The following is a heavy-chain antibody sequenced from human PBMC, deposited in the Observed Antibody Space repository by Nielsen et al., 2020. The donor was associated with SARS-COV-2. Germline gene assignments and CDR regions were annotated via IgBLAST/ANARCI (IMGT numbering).Heavy chain of an antibody. CDR2: IYHTGST. J-gene: IGHJ3*02. V-gene: IGHV4-31*03. Sequence: SETLPLTCTVSGGSIKTASYYWSWIRQHPAWGLEWVGYIYHTGSTYYNSALESRVTISADMSKNQFSLELTSLTAADTAVYYCARGIRPRHVFDIWGQGTMVTVSS. CDR1: GGSIKTASYY. D-gene: IGHD1-14*01. CDR3: ARGIRPRHVFDI.